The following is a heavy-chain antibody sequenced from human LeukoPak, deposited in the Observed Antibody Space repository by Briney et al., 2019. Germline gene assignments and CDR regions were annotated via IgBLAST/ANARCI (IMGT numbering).Heavy chain of an antibody. D-gene: IGHD3-22*01. CDR2: ISGSGGST. CDR1: GFTFSSYA. J-gene: IGHJ4*02. V-gene: IGHV3-23*01. Sequence: PGGSLRLSCAASGFTFSSYAMSWVRQAPGKGLEWVSAISGSGGSTYYADSVKGRFTISRDNSKNTLYLQMNSLRAEDTAVYYCAKQGRDYYDSSGYYFDYWGQGTLVTASS. CDR3: AKQGRDYYDSSGYYFDY.